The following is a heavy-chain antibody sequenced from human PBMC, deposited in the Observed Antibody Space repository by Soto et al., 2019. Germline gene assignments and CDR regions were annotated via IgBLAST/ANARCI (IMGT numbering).Heavy chain of an antibody. J-gene: IGHJ4*02. CDR3: ARDRVPHYYDSSAHGSGHAF. V-gene: IGHV3-30-3*01. Sequence: QVQLVESGGGVVQPGRSLRLSCAASGFTFSSYAMHWVRQAPGKGLEWVAIISYDGSNKYYADSVKGRFTISRDNSKNTVYLQMNSLRDEVTAVYYCARDRVPHYYDSSAHGSGHAFWGQGTLVTVYS. CDR1: GFTFSSYA. D-gene: IGHD3-22*01. CDR2: ISYDGSNK.